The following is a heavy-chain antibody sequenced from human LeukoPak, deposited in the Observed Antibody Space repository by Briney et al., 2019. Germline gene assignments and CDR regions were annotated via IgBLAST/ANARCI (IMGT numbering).Heavy chain of an antibody. CDR3: ARDVRTINVLTGYYRPYYFDY. CDR2: IYYSGST. Sequence: SSETLSLTCAVSGGSISSNNWWNWVRQPPGKGLEWIGYIYYSGSTNYNPSLKSRVTISVDTSKNQFSLKLTSVSAADTAVYYCARDVRTINVLTGYYRPYYFDYWGQGTLVTVSS. D-gene: IGHD3-9*01. CDR1: GGSISSNN. J-gene: IGHJ4*02. V-gene: IGHV4-4*02.